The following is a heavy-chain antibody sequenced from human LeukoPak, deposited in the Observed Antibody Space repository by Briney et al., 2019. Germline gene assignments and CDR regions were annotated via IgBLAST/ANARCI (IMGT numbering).Heavy chain of an antibody. V-gene: IGHV4-59*12. CDR3: AHILGYCTNGVCPYYFDY. Sequence: PSETLSLTCSVSGGSISSYYWSWIRQPPGKGLEWIGYIYYSGSTNYNPSLKSRVTISVDTSKNQFSLKLSSVTAADTAVYYCAHILGYCTNGVCPYYFDYWGQGTLVTVSS. D-gene: IGHD2-8*01. CDR2: IYYSGST. J-gene: IGHJ4*02. CDR1: GGSISSYY.